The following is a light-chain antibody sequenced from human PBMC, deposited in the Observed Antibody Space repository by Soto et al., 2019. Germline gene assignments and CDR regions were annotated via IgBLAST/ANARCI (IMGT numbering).Light chain of an antibody. V-gene: IGKV3-20*01. Sequence: ETVLTQSPGTLSLSPGEKATLSCRASPSLSSGYLAWYQQRPGQAPRLVIYDAASRAAGIPDRFSGIGSGTDFTLTISRLEPEDFAVYYCQQYVRSPFTFGQGTRLQLK. J-gene: IGKJ5*01. CDR1: PSLSSGY. CDR2: DAA. CDR3: QQYVRSPFT.